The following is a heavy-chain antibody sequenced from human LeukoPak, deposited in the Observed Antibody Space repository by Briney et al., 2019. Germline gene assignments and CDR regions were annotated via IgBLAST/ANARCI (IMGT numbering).Heavy chain of an antibody. CDR3: ARDRGYYYDSSGLGVFDY. CDR1: GFTFSSYG. CDR2: VSGSGGTT. J-gene: IGHJ4*02. D-gene: IGHD3-22*01. Sequence: GGSLRLSCAVSGFTFSSYGMSWVRQAPGKGLEWVSGVSGSGGTTYYADSVKGRFTISRDNSKNTLYLQMNSLRAEDTAVYYCARDRGYYYDSSGLGVFDYWGQGTLVTVSS. V-gene: IGHV3-23*01.